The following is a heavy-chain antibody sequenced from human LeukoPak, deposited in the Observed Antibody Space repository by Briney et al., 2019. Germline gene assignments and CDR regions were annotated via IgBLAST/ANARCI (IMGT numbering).Heavy chain of an antibody. V-gene: IGHV3-30-3*01. D-gene: IGHD2-15*01. CDR1: GFTFSSYA. CDR2: ISYDGSNK. J-gene: IGHJ4*02. CDR3: ARDYCSGGSCYSFDY. Sequence: GGSLRLSCAASGFTFSSYAMHWVRQAPDKGLEWVAVISYDGSNKYYADSVKGRFTISRDNSKNTLYLQMNSLRAEDTAVYYCARDYCSGGSCYSFDYWGQGTLVTVSS.